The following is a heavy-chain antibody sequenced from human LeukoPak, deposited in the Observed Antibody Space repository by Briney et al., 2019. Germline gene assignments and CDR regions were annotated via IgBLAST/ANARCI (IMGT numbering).Heavy chain of an antibody. D-gene: IGHD6-13*01. J-gene: IGHJ4*02. CDR1: GFTFSSYG. CDR2: IAHDGSNE. Sequence: GGSLRLSCAAPGFTFSSYGMHWVRQAPGKGLEWVAVIAHDGSNEYYSDSVKGRFTISRDNSKNTLYLQMSSLRGDDTSVYYCAKSRPGSSWYAPDYWGQGTLVTVSS. V-gene: IGHV3-30*18. CDR3: AKSRPGSSWYAPDY.